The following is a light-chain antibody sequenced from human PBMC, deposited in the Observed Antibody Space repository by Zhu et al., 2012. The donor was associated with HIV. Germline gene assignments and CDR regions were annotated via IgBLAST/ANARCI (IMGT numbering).Light chain of an antibody. J-gene: IGKJ4*01. V-gene: IGKV3-11*01. CDR2: DAS. CDR3: QQRRNWPLT. CDR1: QSVCSF. Sequence: IVLTQSPVTLSLSPGERATVSCRASQSVCSFLAWYQQKPGRAPRLLIYDASKRARGIPARFSGSGSGTDFTLTITNLEPEDFALYYCQQRRNWPLTFGGGTKVEIK.